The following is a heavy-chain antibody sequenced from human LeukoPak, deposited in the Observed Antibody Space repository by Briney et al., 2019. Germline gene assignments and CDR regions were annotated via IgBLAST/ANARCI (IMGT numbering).Heavy chain of an antibody. CDR3: ARIGRYYYGMDV. V-gene: IGHV4-59*01. J-gene: IGHJ6*02. Sequence: SETLSLTCTVSGGSISSYYWSWIRQPPGKGLEWIGYIYYSGSTNYNPSLKSRVTISVEKSKNQFSLKLSSVTAEDRAVYYCARIGRYYYGMDVWGQGTTVTVSS. CDR2: IYYSGST. D-gene: IGHD3-22*01. CDR1: GGSISSYY.